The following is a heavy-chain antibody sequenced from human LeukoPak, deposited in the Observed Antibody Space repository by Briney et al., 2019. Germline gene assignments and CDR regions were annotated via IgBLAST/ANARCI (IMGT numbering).Heavy chain of an antibody. D-gene: IGHD3-10*01. CDR2: ISYDGSNK. V-gene: IGHV3-30*19. CDR3: ASGYFDY. Sequence: GGSLRLSCAASGFTFSSYGMPWVRQAPGKGLEWVAVISYDGSNKYYADSVKGRFTISRDNSKNTLYLQMNSLRAEDTAVYYCASGYFDYWGQGTLVTVSS. J-gene: IGHJ4*02. CDR1: GFTFSSYG.